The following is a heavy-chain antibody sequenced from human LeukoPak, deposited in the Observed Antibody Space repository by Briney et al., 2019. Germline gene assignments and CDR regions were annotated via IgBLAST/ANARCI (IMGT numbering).Heavy chain of an antibody. D-gene: IGHD5-18*01. J-gene: IGHJ4*02. V-gene: IGHV1-18*01. CDR2: ISAYNGNT. CDR1: GYTFTSYG. Sequence: ASVKVSCTASGYTFTSYGISWVRQAPGQGLERMGWISAYNGNTNYAQKLQGRVTMTTDTSTSTAYMELRSLRSDDTAVYYCARSSTAMAVPNFDYWGRGTLVTVSS. CDR3: ARSSTAMAVPNFDY.